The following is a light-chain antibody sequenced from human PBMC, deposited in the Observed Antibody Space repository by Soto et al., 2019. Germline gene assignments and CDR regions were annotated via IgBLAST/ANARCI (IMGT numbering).Light chain of an antibody. Sequence: EIVMTQSPDTLSVSPGERATLSCRASQSVSSNLAWYQQKPGQAPRLLIYGASTRATGIPARFSGSGSGTEFTLTISSLQSEDFAVYYCQQYNNWPPSLGQGTKVEIK. CDR3: QQYNNWPPS. V-gene: IGKV3-15*01. CDR2: GAS. CDR1: QSVSSN. J-gene: IGKJ1*01.